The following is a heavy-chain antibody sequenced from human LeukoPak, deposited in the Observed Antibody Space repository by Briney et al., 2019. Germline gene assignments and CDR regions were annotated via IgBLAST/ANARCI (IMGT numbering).Heavy chain of an antibody. D-gene: IGHD6-13*01. CDR3: VKGGIAAADNYFDY. CDR2: ISGNGDST. J-gene: IGHJ4*02. CDR1: GFTSRSYA. V-gene: IGHV3-64D*06. Sequence: GGSLRLSCSASGFTSRSYAMHWVCQAPGKRLEYVSAISGNGDSTYYADSVKGTFTISRDNSKNTLYLQMSSLRAEDTAVYYCVKGGIAAADNYFDYWGQGTLVTVSS.